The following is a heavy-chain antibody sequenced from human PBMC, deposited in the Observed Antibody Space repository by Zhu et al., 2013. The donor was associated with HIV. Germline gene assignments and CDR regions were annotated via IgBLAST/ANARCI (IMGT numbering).Heavy chain of an antibody. J-gene: IGHJ6*03. CDR3: TRGPGYCSSTSCSDYYFSMDV. CDR2: INPSGGST. D-gene: IGHD2-2*01. V-gene: IGHV1-46*01. Sequence: QVQLVQSGAEVKKPGASVKVSCKASGYTFTSYYMHWVRQAPGQGLEWMGIINPSGGSTSYAQKFQGRVTMTRDTSTSTVYMELRSLRSDDTAVYYCTRGPGYCSSTSCSDYYFSMDVWGERDRRSSSP. CDR1: GYTFTSYY.